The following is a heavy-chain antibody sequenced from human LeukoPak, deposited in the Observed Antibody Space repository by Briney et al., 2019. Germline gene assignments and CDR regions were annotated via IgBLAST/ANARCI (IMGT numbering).Heavy chain of an antibody. CDR2: ISGSGGST. J-gene: IGHJ6*03. CDR1: GLTFENYS. V-gene: IGHV3-23*01. Sequence: GGSLRLSCAASGLTFENYSLAWVRQAPGKGLEWVSAISGSGGSTYYADSVKGRFTISRDNSKNTLYLQMNSLRAEDTAVYYCARTIAAQGYSYYYYYMDVWGKGTTVTVSS. CDR3: ARTIAAQGYSYYYYYMDV. D-gene: IGHD6-13*01.